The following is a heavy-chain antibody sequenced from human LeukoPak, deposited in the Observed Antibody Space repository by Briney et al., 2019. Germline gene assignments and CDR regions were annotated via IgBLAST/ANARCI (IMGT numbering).Heavy chain of an antibody. V-gene: IGHV1-69*01. CDR1: GNTFNNYA. CDR2: TIPMFGTG. CDR3: GRVTATGKYYYYYYMDV. D-gene: IGHD5-18*01. Sequence: SVKVSCKASGNTFNNYAISWVRQAPGQGLEWMGGTIPMFGTGNYAQKFQGRVTITADESTSTAYMELSSLRSEDTAVYYCGRVTATGKYYYYYYMDVWGKGTTVTVSS. J-gene: IGHJ6*03.